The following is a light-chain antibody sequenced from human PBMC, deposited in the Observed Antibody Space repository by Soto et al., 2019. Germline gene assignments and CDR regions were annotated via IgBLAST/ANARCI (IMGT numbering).Light chain of an antibody. J-gene: IGLJ1*01. V-gene: IGLV2-23*02. CDR1: SSDVGRYNL. CDR3: CSYAGTNKYV. CDR2: EVS. Sequence: QSALTQPASVSGSPGQSLSISCTGASSDVGRYNLVSWYQQHPGKAPKLMLYEVSKRPSGVSHRFSGSKSGNTASLTVSGLQAEDGADYYCCSYAGTNKYVFGTGTKLTVL.